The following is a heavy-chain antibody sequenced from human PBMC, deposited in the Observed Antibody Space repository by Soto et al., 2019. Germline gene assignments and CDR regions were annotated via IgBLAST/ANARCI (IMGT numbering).Heavy chain of an antibody. D-gene: IGHD2-2*01. CDR2: INSDGSST. V-gene: IGHV3-74*01. J-gene: IGHJ3*02. CDR3: AAIVVVPAGHDAFDI. Sequence: PGGSLRLSCAARGFTFSSYWMHWVRQAPGKGLVWVSRINSDGSSTSYADSVKGRFTISRDNAKNTLYLQMNSLRAEDTAVYYCAAIVVVPAGHDAFDIWGQGTMVTVS. CDR1: GFTFSSYW.